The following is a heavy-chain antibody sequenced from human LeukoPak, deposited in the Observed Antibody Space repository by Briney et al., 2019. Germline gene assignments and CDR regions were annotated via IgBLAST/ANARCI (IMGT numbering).Heavy chain of an antibody. CDR3: ARGAWDDILTPFGY. J-gene: IGHJ4*02. Sequence: SETLSLTCTVSGGSINSYYWSWIRQPPGKGLEWIGYIYYSGSTNYNPSLKSRVTISVDTSKNQFSLKLSSVTAADTAVYYCARGAWDDILTPFGYWGQGTLVTVSS. D-gene: IGHD3-9*01. CDR2: IYYSGST. V-gene: IGHV4-59*01. CDR1: GGSINSYY.